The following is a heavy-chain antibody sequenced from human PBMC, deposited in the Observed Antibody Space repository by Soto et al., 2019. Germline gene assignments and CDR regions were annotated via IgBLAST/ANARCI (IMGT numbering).Heavy chain of an antibody. CDR3: AKDLEDVNVDIVATLPFDY. J-gene: IGHJ4*02. CDR1: GFTFSSYA. D-gene: IGHD5-12*01. V-gene: IGHV3-30*04. Sequence: PGGSLRLSCAASGFTFSSYAMHWVRQAPGKGLEWVALISYDGSNKYYADSVKGRFTISRDNSKNTLYLQMNSLRAEDTAVYYCAKDLEDVNVDIVATLPFDYWGQGTLVTVSS. CDR2: ISYDGSNK.